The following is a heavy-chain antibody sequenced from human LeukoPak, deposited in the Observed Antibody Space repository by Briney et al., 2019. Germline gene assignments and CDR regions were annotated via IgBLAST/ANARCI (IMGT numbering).Heavy chain of an antibody. V-gene: IGHV4-59*01. D-gene: IGHD2-15*01. CDR2: IYYSGST. CDR1: GGSISSYY. Sequence: PSEILSLTCTVSGGSISSYYWSWIRQPPGKGLEWIGYIYYSGSTNYNPSLKSRVTISVDTSKNQFSLKLSSVTAADTAVYYCARAQDIVVVGENWFDPWGQGTLVTVSS. J-gene: IGHJ5*02. CDR3: ARAQDIVVVGENWFDP.